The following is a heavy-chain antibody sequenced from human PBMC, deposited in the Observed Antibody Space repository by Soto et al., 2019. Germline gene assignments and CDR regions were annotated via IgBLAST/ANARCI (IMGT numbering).Heavy chain of an antibody. V-gene: IGHV1-69*02. CDR1: GGTFSSYT. CDR2: IIPILGIA. CDR3: AGGGGYCSGGSCYDYGMDV. D-gene: IGHD2-15*01. Sequence: QVQLVQSGAEVKKPGSSVKVSCKASGGTFSSYTISWVRQAPGQGLEWMGRIIPILGIANYAQKFQGRVTITADKSTSTAYMELSSLRSEDTAVYYCAGGGGYCSGGSCYDYGMDVWGQGTTVTVSS. J-gene: IGHJ6*02.